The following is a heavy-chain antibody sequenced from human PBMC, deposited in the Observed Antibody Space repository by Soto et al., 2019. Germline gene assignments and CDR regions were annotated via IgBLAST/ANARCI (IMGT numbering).Heavy chain of an antibody. V-gene: IGHV3-30-3*01. CDR2: ISYDGSNK. J-gene: IGHJ4*02. Sequence: QVQLVESGGGVVQPGRSLRLSCAASGFTFSSYAMHWVRQAPGKGLEWVAVISYDGSNKYYADSVKGRFTISRDNSMNTVYLQMNSLRAEDKAVYYCASPIPCSGGRCYHPGGQGTLVTVSS. CDR1: GFTFSSYA. D-gene: IGHD2-15*01. CDR3: ASPIPCSGGRCYHP.